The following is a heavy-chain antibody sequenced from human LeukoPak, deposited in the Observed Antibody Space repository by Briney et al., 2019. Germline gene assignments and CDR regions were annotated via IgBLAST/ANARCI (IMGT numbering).Heavy chain of an antibody. CDR3: ARDLVDYYDVTY. Sequence: GGSLRLSCAASGFTFSSYSMKWVRHAPGKGGEWVSSISSSSTYIYYADSVKGRFTISRDNAKNSLYLQMNSLRAEDTAVYYCARDLVDYYDVTYWGQGTLVTVSS. J-gene: IGHJ4*02. CDR2: ISSSSTYI. D-gene: IGHD3-22*01. V-gene: IGHV3-21*01. CDR1: GFTFSSYS.